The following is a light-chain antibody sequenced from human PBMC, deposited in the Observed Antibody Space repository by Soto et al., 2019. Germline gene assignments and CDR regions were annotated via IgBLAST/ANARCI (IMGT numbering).Light chain of an antibody. Sequence: DIQMTQSPSTLSGSVGDRVTITCRASQTISSWLAWYQQKPGKAPKLLIYKASTLKSGVPSRFSGSGSGTEFTLTISSLQPDDFAVYYCQQHNNWPLTFGGGTKVEIK. CDR3: QQHNNWPLT. V-gene: IGKV1-5*03. J-gene: IGKJ4*01. CDR1: QTISSW. CDR2: KAS.